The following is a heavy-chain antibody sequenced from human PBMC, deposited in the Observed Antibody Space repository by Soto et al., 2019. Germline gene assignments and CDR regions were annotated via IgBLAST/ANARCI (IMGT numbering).Heavy chain of an antibody. D-gene: IGHD2-2*01. Sequence: ASVKVSCKASGYTFTGYGISWVRQAPGQGLEWMGWISAYNGNTNYAQKLQGRVTMPTDTSTSTAYMELRSLRSDDTAVYYCARYPLLVLAEEKDIVVVPAARGAFDIWGQGTMVTVSS. CDR2: ISAYNGNT. CDR3: ARYPLLVLAEEKDIVVVPAARGAFDI. V-gene: IGHV1-18*01. CDR1: GYTFTGYG. J-gene: IGHJ3*02.